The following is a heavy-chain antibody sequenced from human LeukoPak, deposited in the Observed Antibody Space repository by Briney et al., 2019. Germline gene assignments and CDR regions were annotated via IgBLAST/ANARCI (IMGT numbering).Heavy chain of an antibody. D-gene: IGHD1-26*01. CDR1: GFTFITYS. Sequence: GGSLRLSCAASGFTFITYSMNWVRQAPGKGLEWVSSISGSSSSIHYTDSLKGRFTISRDNAKNSLYLQMNSLRADDTAVYHCARQETSSYNGAFDIWGQGTMVTVSS. J-gene: IGHJ3*02. V-gene: IGHV3-21*01. CDR2: ISGSSSSI. CDR3: ARQETSSYNGAFDI.